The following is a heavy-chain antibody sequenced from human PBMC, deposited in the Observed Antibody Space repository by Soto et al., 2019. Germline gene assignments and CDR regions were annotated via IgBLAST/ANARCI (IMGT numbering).Heavy chain of an antibody. CDR1: GFTFDNYG. D-gene: IGHD1-26*01. Sequence: VRLVQSGGGVVQPGRALTLACVASGFTFDNYGMHWVRQAPGQGLDWVAVISYDGKNQYYEGSVKGRFTISRDNSRNTLYLQMNNLRPEDTGVYYCAKGFFVGATTSPFESWGQGPLVAVST. CDR2: ISYDGKNQ. J-gene: IGHJ4*02. CDR3: AKGFFVGATTSPFES. V-gene: IGHV3-30*18.